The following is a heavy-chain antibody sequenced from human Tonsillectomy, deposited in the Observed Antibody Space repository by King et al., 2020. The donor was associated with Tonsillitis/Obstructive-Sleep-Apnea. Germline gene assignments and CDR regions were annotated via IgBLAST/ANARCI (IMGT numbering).Heavy chain of an antibody. D-gene: IGHD3-3*01. CDR2: IGVDMTNK. V-gene: IGHV3-30*02. Sequence: QVQLVESGGGVVQPGGSLRLSCAASGFTFSNFGMHWVRQAPGKGLEWVAFIGVDMTNKNYQDSVKGRFTISRDNSKSTLDLQMSSLRVEDTAVYYCVKESGQGCDRDHWGQGNQVTVSS. J-gene: IGHJ4*02. CDR1: GFTFSNFG. CDR3: VKESGQGCDRDH.